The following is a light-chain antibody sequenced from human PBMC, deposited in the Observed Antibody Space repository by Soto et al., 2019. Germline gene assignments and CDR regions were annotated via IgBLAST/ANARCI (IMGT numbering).Light chain of an antibody. J-gene: IGKJ3*01. Sequence: IQLTQSPSSLSASVGDRVSITCRASQDIQTYLAWYQQKRGEAPKLLISGTFTLQSGVPSRFNGSGSGTDFTLTISRLQHEDFATYYCQHHNNYPPFTFGPGTKVDLE. V-gene: IGKV1-9*01. CDR3: QHHNNYPPFT. CDR2: GTF. CDR1: QDIQTY.